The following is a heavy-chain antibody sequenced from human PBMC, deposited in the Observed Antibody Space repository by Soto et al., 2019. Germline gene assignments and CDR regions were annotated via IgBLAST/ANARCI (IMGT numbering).Heavy chain of an antibody. CDR3: ASLRVADVAFDS. CDR1: GGTFSSYT. CDR2: IIPILGIA. V-gene: IGHV1-69*02. J-gene: IGHJ3*02. Sequence: QVQLVQSGAEVKKPGSSVKVSCKASGGTFSSYTISCVRQASGPVVEWMGRIIPILGIANYAQKFQGRVTITAYKSTSTAYMELSSLRSEDTAVYYCASLRVADVAFDSWCQGTMVTVSS. D-gene: IGHD6-19*01.